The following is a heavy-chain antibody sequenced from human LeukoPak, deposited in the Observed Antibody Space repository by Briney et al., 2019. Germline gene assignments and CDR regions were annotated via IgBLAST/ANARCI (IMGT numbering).Heavy chain of an antibody. CDR2: IRYDGSNK. J-gene: IGHJ4*02. D-gene: IGHD3/OR15-3a*01. Sequence: GSLRPSCAAAGFTLSSYGIQWVRQAPGQGLEWVAFIRYDGSNKYYADSVKGRFTISRDNSKNTLYLQMNSLRAEDTAVYYCAKDTTGYYTSFDYWGQGTLVTVSS. CDR1: GFTLSSYG. CDR3: AKDTTGYYTSFDY. V-gene: IGHV3-30*02.